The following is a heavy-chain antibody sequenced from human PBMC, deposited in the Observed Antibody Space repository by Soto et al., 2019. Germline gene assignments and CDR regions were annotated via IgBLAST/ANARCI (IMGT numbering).Heavy chain of an antibody. CDR2: ISGGGDNI. J-gene: IGHJ6*02. Sequence: EMQLLESGGGLVQPGGSLRLSCVASGFPFSNYFIDWVRQVPGKGLEWVSVISGGGDNIQYGESVRGRFTISRDNSKNTLYLQMNSLRGDDTAVYYCAKDLHWYGMDVWGQGTTVTVSS. D-gene: IGHD1-1*01. CDR3: AKDLHWYGMDV. CDR1: GFPFSNYF. V-gene: IGHV3-23*01.